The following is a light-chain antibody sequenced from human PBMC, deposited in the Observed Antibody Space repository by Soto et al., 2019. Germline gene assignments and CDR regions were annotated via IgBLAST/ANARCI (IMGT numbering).Light chain of an antibody. CDR2: AAS. J-gene: IGKJ1*01. V-gene: IGKV1-39*01. CDR1: QSVSSY. CDR3: QQSYSTPRT. Sequence: DIQMTQSPSSLSASVGDRITITCRASQSVSSYLNWYQQRPGKAPNLLIYAASNLQSGVPSRFSGSGSGTDFTLTISSLQPEDFATYYCQQSYSTPRTFVQGTKVEIK.